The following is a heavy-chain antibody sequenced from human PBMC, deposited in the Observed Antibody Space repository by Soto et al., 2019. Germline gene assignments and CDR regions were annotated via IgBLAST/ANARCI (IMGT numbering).Heavy chain of an antibody. CDR2: IYYSGST. J-gene: IGHJ5*02. V-gene: IGHV4-39*01. D-gene: IGHD6-13*01. CDR1: GGSISSSSYY. Sequence: SETLSLTCTVSGGSISSSSYYWGWIRQPPGKGLEWIGSIYYSGSTYYNPSLKSRVTISVDTSKNQFSLKLSSVTAADTAVYYCARRGGSRSWYDNWFDPWGQGTLVTVSS. CDR3: ARRGGSRSWYDNWFDP.